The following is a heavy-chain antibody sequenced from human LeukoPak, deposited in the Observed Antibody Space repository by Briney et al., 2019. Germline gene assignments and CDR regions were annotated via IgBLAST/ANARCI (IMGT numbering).Heavy chain of an antibody. Sequence: PSETLSLTCAVYGGSFSGYYWSWIRQPPGKGLEWIGEINHSGSTNYNPSLKSRVTISVDTSKNQFSLKLSSVTAADTAVYYCARALGPPDIVVVSAAISHYYYMDVWGKGTTVTVSS. D-gene: IGHD2-2*01. V-gene: IGHV4-34*01. CDR3: ARALGPPDIVVVSAAISHYYYMDV. J-gene: IGHJ6*03. CDR2: INHSGST. CDR1: GGSFSGYY.